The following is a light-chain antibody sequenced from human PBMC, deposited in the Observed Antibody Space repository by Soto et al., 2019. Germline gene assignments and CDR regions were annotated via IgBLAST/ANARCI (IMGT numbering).Light chain of an antibody. CDR2: AAS. CDR1: QSISSS. CDR3: QQSYSLPIT. V-gene: IGKV1-39*01. Sequence: DIQMTQSPSSLSASVGDRVTITCRASQSISSSVNWYQQKPGKAPKLLIYAASSLQSGVPSRFSGSGSGTDFTLTINSLQPEDFTTYYCQQSYSLPITFGGGTRVEIK. J-gene: IGKJ4*01.